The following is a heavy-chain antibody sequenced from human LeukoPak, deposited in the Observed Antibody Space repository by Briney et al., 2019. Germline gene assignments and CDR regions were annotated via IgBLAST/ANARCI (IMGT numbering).Heavy chain of an antibody. CDR3: ASSYFPAGVYYFDY. V-gene: IGHV4-34*01. CDR1: GGSFSGYY. D-gene: IGHD7-27*01. CDR2: INHSGST. Sequence: PSETLSLTCAVYGGSFSGYYWSWIRQPPGKGLEWIGEINHSGSTNYNPSLKSRVTISLDTSKNQFSLKLSSVTAADTAVYYCASSYFPAGVYYFDYWGQGTLVTVSS. J-gene: IGHJ4*02.